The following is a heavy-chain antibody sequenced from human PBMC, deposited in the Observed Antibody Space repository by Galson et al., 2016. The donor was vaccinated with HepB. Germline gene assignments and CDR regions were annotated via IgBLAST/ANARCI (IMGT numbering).Heavy chain of an antibody. CDR3: ARVREQQLLDAFDI. CDR2: ISSGSSYI. CDR1: GFTFTRHN. D-gene: IGHD6-13*01. Sequence: SLRLSCATSGFTFTRHNMNWVRQAPGKGLEWVSSISSGSSYIYYADSVKGRFTISRDNVKKSLYLQMNSLRPEGTAVYYCARVREQQLLDAFDIWGQGTMVTVSS. J-gene: IGHJ3*02. V-gene: IGHV3-21*01.